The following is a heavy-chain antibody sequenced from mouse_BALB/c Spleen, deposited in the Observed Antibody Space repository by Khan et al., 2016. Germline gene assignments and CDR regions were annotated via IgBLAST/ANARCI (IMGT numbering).Heavy chain of an antibody. Sequence: EVQLVESGGGLVQPKGSLKLSCAASGFTFNTYAMNWVRQAPGKGLEWVARIRSKSNNYATYYADSVKDRFTISRDDSQSMLYLQMNNLKTEDTAMYFCVRGANPYAMDYWGQGTSVTVSS. D-gene: IGHD1-1*01. V-gene: IGHV10-1*02. CDR3: VRGANPYAMDY. CDR1: GFTFNTYA. CDR2: IRSKSNNYAT. J-gene: IGHJ4*01.